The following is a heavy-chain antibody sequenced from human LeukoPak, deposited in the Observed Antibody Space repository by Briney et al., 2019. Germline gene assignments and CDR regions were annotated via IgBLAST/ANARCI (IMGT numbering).Heavy chain of an antibody. D-gene: IGHD3-3*01. J-gene: IGHJ5*01. V-gene: IGHV1-18*01. CDR1: GYTFINHG. CDR2: ISAYNGRT. Sequence: ASVMVSCKASGYTFINHGISWVRQAPGQGLEWMGWISAYNGRTEYAPNLQDRVTMTTDTSTTTAYMELRSLISDDTAVYYCGRWSPNPNDSWGQGTLVTVSS. CDR3: GRWSPNPNDS.